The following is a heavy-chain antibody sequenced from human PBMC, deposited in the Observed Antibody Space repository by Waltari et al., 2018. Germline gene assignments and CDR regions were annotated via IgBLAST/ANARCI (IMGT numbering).Heavy chain of an antibody. D-gene: IGHD6-13*01. CDR2: INHIGST. V-gene: IGHV4-34*01. CDR3: AKGGFYSSSSDAFDI. J-gene: IGHJ3*02. CDR1: GGSFSGYY. Sequence: QVQLQQWGAGLLKPSETLSLTCAVYGGSFSGYYWSWIRQPPGKGLEWIGEINHIGSTNYNPSLKSRVTISVDTSKNQFSLKLSSVTAADTAVYYCAKGGFYSSSSDAFDIWGQGTMVTVSS.